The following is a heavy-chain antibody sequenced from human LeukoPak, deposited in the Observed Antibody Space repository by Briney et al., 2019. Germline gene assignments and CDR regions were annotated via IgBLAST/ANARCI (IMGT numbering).Heavy chain of an antibody. CDR2: INPNRGGT. CDR1: ANTLTGYY. D-gene: IGHD3-16*01. V-gene: IGHV1-2*02. Sequence: ASVTVSCKASANTLTGYYMHWVRQAPGQGLEWMGWINPNRGGTNYAQKFHGRVTMARDTSISTAYMQLSRLTSDDTAVYYCARLGSSDIWGQGTMVSVSS. J-gene: IGHJ3*02. CDR3: ARLGSSDI.